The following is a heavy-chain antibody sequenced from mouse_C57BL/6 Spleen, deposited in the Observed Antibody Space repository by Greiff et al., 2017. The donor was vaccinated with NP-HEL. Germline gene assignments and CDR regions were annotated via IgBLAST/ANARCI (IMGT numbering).Heavy chain of an antibody. CDR2: IDPNSGGT. J-gene: IGHJ1*03. CDR3: GRGAYSNYPHWYFDV. V-gene: IGHV1-72*01. CDR1: GYTFTSYW. Sequence: VQLQQSGAELVKPGASVKLSCKASGYTFTSYWMHWVKQRPGRGLEWIGRIDPNSGGTKYNEKFKGKATLTVDKPSSTSYMQLSLLTSEDSAGYDCGRGAYSNYPHWYFDVWGTGTTVTVSS. D-gene: IGHD2-5*01.